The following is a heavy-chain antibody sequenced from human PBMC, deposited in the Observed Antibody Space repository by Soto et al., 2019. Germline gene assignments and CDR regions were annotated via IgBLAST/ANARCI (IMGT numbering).Heavy chain of an antibody. Sequence: SGPTLVNPTQTLTLTCTFSGFSLSTSGVGVGWIRQPPGKALEWLALIYWDDDKRYSPSLKSRLTITKDTSKNQVVLTMTNMDPVDTATYYCAHLFFYCYGVDKDVFYFCGQGSMVPVSS. V-gene: IGHV2-5*02. CDR2: IYWDDDK. J-gene: IGHJ3*01. CDR1: GFSLSTSGVG. CDR3: AHLFFYCYGVDKDVFYF. D-gene: IGHD2-8*01.